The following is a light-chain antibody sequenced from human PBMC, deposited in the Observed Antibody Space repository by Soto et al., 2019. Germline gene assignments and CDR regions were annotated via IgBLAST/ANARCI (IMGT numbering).Light chain of an antibody. CDR2: EVS. J-gene: IGKJ1*01. CDR1: QSILHSDGKTY. CDR3: MQTSQFPVT. Sequence: DIVMTQTPISLSVIPGQPASISCKSSQSILHSDGKTYVYWYLQRPGQPPQLLIYEVSNRFSGVPDRFSGSGSGTNFTLKISRVEAEDVGVYYCMQTSQFPVTFGKGTKVEIK. V-gene: IGKV2D-29*01.